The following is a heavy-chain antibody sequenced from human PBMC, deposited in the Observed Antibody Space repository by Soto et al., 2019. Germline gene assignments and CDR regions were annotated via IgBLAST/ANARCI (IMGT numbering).Heavy chain of an antibody. CDR1: GGSISSSTYY. CDR2: FFIGGNT. CDR3: AVRYYYGSGSYSHYFDY. V-gene: IGHV4-39*07. J-gene: IGHJ4*02. Sequence: PSETLSLTCTVSGGSISSSTYYWGWMRQPPGKGLEWIASFFIGGNTYYNPSLKSRVTISVDTSKNQFSLKLSSVTAADTAVYYCAVRYYYGSGSYSHYFDYWGQGTLVTVSS. D-gene: IGHD3-10*01.